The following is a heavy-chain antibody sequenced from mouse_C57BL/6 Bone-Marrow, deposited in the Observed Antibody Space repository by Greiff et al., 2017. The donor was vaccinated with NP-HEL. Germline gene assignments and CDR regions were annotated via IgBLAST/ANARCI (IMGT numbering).Heavy chain of an antibody. Sequence: VQLKQSGAELVRPGASVKLSCTASGFNIKDDYMHWVKQRPEQGLEWIGWIDPENGDTEYASKFQGKATITADTSSNTAYLQLSSLTSEDTAVYYCTTLLLLWLRREGVHWGQGTTLTVSS. D-gene: IGHD2-2*01. CDR2: IDPENGDT. V-gene: IGHV14-4*01. CDR3: TTLLLLWLRREGVH. CDR1: GFNIKDDY. J-gene: IGHJ2*01.